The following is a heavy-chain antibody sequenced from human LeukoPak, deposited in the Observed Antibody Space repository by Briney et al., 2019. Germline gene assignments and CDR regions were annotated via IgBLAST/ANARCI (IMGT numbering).Heavy chain of an antibody. J-gene: IGHJ4*02. CDR2: IYYSGST. Sequence: SETLSLTCAVYGGSFSGYYWSWIRQPPGKGLEWIGYIYYSGSTNYNPSLKSRVTISVDTSRNQFSLKLSSVTAADTAVYYCASLDYYDSSGYPRIDYWGQGTLVTVSS. D-gene: IGHD3-22*01. CDR3: ASLDYYDSSGYPRIDY. CDR1: GGSFSGYY. V-gene: IGHV4-59*01.